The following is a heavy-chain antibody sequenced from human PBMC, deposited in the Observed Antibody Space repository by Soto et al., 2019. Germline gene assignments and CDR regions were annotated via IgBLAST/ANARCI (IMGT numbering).Heavy chain of an antibody. D-gene: IGHD6-13*01. Sequence: QVQLVQSGAEVKKPGSSVKVSCKASGGTFSRYISWVRQAPGQGLEWMGRIIPILGIANYAQKFQGKVTITADKSTSTAYMELRSLRSEDTAVYYCANLATADTLDYWGQGTLVTVSS. CDR1: GGTFSRY. J-gene: IGHJ4*02. CDR3: ANLATADTLDY. V-gene: IGHV1-69*02. CDR2: IIPILGIA.